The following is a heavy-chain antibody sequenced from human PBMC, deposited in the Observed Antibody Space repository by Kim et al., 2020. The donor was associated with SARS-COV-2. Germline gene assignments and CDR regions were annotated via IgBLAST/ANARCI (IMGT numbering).Heavy chain of an antibody. Sequence: GGSLRLSCAASGFTFSSYGMHWVRQAPGKGLEWVAVIWYDGSNKYYADSVKGRFTISRDNSKNTLYLQMNSLRAEDTAVYYCARVRYDFWSGYSDYYFDYWGQGTLVTVSS. D-gene: IGHD3-3*01. CDR3: ARVRYDFWSGYSDYYFDY. CDR1: GFTFSSYG. V-gene: IGHV3-33*01. J-gene: IGHJ4*02. CDR2: IWYDGSNK.